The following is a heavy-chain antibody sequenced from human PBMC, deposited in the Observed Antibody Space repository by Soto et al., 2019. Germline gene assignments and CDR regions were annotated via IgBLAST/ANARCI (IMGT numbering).Heavy chain of an antibody. J-gene: IGHJ4*02. D-gene: IGHD4-17*01. Sequence: GGSLRLSCAASGFTFSSYAMSWVRQAPGKGLEWVSAISGSGGSTYYADSVKGRFTISRDNSKNTLYLQMNSLRAEDTAVYYCANSYGDYDYFDYWGQGTLVTVSS. CDR2: ISGSGGST. CDR3: ANSYGDYDYFDY. CDR1: GFTFSSYA. V-gene: IGHV3-23*01.